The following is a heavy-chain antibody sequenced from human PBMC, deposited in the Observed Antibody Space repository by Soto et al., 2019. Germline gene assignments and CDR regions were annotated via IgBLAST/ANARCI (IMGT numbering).Heavy chain of an antibody. CDR2: INPNGGST. J-gene: IGHJ4*02. CDR1: GYTFTNYH. D-gene: IGHD6-19*01. V-gene: IGHV1-46*01. Sequence: QVQVVQSGAEVKKPGASVKVSCKTSGYTFTNYHVHWVRQAPGQGLEWMGAINPNGGSTTYAQHLRVRFTMTSDSSTITVYMEMVSLRSDDSAVYYCALPKNTLGWYNFWGQGTLVTVS. CDR3: ALPKNTLGWYNF.